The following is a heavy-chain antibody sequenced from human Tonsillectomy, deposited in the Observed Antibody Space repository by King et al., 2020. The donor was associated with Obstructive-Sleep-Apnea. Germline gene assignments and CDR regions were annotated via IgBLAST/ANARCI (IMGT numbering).Heavy chain of an antibody. CDR2: IYHSGST. CDR3: ARGSGSYIGVYYFDY. CDR1: GYSISSGYY. J-gene: IGHJ4*02. Sequence: QLQESGPGLVKPSETLSLTCTVSGYSISSGYYWGWIRQPPGKGLEWIGSIYHSGSTYYNPSLKSRVTISVDTSKNQFSLKLSSVTAADTAVYYCARGSGSYIGVYYFDYWGQGTLVTVSS. D-gene: IGHD1-26*01. V-gene: IGHV4-38-2*02.